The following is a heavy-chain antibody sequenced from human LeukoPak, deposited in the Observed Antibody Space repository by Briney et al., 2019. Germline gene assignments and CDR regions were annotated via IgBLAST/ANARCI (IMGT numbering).Heavy chain of an antibody. CDR2: IYSGGGTTK. Sequence: GTPLRLSCVASGLTFRNYGFHWVRQAPGKGLEWVAIIYSGGGTTKYYAESLKDRFTITRDDSRDTLYLQMNSLRAEDTSVYYCVVILVPGGVWHFDLWGRGTLVTVSS. V-gene: IGHV3-33*03. CDR3: VVILVPGGVWHFDL. CDR1: GLTFRNYG. J-gene: IGHJ2*01. D-gene: IGHD2-2*01.